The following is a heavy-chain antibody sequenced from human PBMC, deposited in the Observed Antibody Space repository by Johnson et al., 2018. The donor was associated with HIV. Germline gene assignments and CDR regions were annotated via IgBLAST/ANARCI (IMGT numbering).Heavy chain of an antibody. V-gene: IGHV3-30-3*01. D-gene: IGHD1-26*01. CDR3: AKDLRWEDAFDI. Sequence: QVQVVESGGGVVQPGRSLRLSCAASGFTFSSYAMHWVRQAPGKGLEWVAVISYDGSNKYLADSVKGRFTISRDNSKNTLYLQMNSLRADDTAVYYCAKDLRWEDAFDIWGQGTMVTVSS. CDR1: GFTFSSYA. J-gene: IGHJ3*02. CDR2: ISYDGSNK.